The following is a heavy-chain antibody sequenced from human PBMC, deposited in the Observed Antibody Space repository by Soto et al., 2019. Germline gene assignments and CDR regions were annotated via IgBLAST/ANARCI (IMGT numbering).Heavy chain of an antibody. CDR3: ARLPNSGSYYHYYYYGMDV. V-gene: IGHV5-51*01. D-gene: IGHD1-26*01. J-gene: IGHJ6*02. Sequence: GESLKISCKGSGYSFTSYWIGWVRQMPGKGLEWMGIIYPGDSDTRYSPSFQGQVTISADKSISTAYLQWSSLKASDTAMYYCARLPNSGSYYHYYYYGMDVWGQGTTVTVSS. CDR1: GYSFTSYW. CDR2: IYPGDSDT.